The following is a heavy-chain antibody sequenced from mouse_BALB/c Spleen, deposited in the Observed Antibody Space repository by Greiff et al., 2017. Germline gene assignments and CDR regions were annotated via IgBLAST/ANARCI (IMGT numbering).Heavy chain of an antibody. CDR2: ISYSGST. V-gene: IGHV3-8*02. J-gene: IGHJ4*01. Sequence: VQLKESGPSLVKPSQTLSLTCSVTGDSITSGYWNWIRKFPGNKLEYMGYISYSGSTYYNPSLKSRISITRDTSKNQYYLQLNSVTTEDTATYYCARWDYGSSYYYAMDYWGQGTSVTVSS. D-gene: IGHD1-1*01. CDR1: GDSITSGY. CDR3: ARWDYGSSYYYAMDY.